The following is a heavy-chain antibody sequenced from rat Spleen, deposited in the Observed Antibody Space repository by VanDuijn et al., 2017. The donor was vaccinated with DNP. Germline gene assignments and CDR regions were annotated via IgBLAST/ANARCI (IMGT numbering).Heavy chain of an antibody. Sequence: EVRLVESGGGLVQPGRSMKLSCAASGFTFSSFPMAWVRQAPTKGLEWVAAISYDGGSTYYRASVKGRFTISRDNARSSLYLQMDSLRSEDTAIYYCARSVHYSTHIYARYFDFWGQGTLVTVSS. D-gene: IGHD1-2*01. CDR3: ARSVHYSTHIYARYFDF. CDR1: GFTFSSFP. V-gene: IGHV5-25*01. CDR2: ISYDGGST. J-gene: IGHJ3*01.